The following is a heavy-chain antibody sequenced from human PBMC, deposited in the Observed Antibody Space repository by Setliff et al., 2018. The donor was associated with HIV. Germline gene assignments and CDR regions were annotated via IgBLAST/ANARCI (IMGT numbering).Heavy chain of an antibody. CDR2: INQDGSER. CDR3: AGSRGYFVQAD. J-gene: IGHJ4*02. V-gene: IGHV3-7*01. Sequence: GGSLRLSCGASGFIFRTYWMSWVRQAPGKGWEWVASINQDGSERDYVNSVKGRFTISRDNAKNSLYLQMNSLRAEDTAVYYCAGSRGYFVQADWGQGTLVTVSS. CDR1: GFIFRTYW. D-gene: IGHD3-22*01.